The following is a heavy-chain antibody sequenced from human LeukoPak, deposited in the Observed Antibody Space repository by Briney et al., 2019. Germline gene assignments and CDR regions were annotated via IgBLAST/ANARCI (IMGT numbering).Heavy chain of an antibody. J-gene: IGHJ4*02. CDR3: AREDPTTVVTRGYFDY. CDR1: GGSLSSGSYY. D-gene: IGHD4-23*01. CDR2: IYTSGST. V-gene: IGHV4-61*02. Sequence: PSQTLSLTCTVSGGSLSSGSYYWSWIRQPAGKGLEWIGRIYTSGSTNYNPSLKSRVTISVDTSKNQFSLKLSSVTAADTAVYYCAREDPTTVVTRGYFDYWGQGTLVTVSS.